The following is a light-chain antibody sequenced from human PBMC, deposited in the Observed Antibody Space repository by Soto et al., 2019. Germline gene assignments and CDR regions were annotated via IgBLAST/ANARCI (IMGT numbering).Light chain of an antibody. CDR2: GAS. Sequence: DIVMTQSPDSLAVSLGERATINCKSSQTVLHNFLAWYQQKPGQPPKLLIYGASTRESGVPDRFSGSGSGTDFTLTITSLQGEDVAVYYCQQYDSHYHTFGQGTKLEIK. J-gene: IGKJ2*01. CDR3: QQYDSHYHT. CDR1: QTVLHNF. V-gene: IGKV4-1*01.